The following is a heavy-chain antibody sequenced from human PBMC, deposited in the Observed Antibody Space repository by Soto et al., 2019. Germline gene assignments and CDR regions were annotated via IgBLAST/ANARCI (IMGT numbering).Heavy chain of an antibody. CDR1: GFTFSSYA. D-gene: IGHD3-3*01. Sequence: GGSLRLSCAASGFTFSSYAMHWVRQAPGKGLEWVAVISYDGSNKYYADSVKGRFTISRDNSKNTLYLQMNSLRAEDTAVYYCARDLRFLESVYYYYGMDVWGQGTTVTVSS. V-gene: IGHV3-30-3*01. J-gene: IGHJ6*02. CDR3: ARDLRFLESVYYYYGMDV. CDR2: ISYDGSNK.